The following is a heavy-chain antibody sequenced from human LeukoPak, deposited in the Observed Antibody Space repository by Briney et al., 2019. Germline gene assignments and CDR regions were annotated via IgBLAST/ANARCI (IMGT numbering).Heavy chain of an antibody. CDR1: GFTFSTYA. D-gene: IGHD2-8*01. V-gene: IGHV3-23*01. J-gene: IGHJ4*02. CDR2: ISGSGANT. Sequence: GGSLRLSCAASGFTFSTYAMSWVRQAPGKGLEWVSTISGSGANTYYADSVRGRFTISRDNSKNTLYLHMNSLRAEDTAVYYCAKERAGCTNPYYFDYWGQGTLVTVSS. CDR3: AKERAGCTNPYYFDY.